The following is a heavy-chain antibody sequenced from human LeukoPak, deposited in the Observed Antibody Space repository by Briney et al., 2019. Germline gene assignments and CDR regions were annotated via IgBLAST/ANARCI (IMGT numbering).Heavy chain of an antibody. D-gene: IGHD6-13*01. Sequence: SVKVSCKASGGTFSSYAISWVRQAPGQGLEWMGGIIPIFGTANYAQKFQGRVTITADKSTSTAYMELSSLRSEDTAVYYCARGYSSSWLDIHDAFDIWGQGTMVTVSS. CDR3: ARGYSSSWLDIHDAFDI. J-gene: IGHJ3*02. CDR2: IIPIFGTA. CDR1: GGTFSSYA. V-gene: IGHV1-69*06.